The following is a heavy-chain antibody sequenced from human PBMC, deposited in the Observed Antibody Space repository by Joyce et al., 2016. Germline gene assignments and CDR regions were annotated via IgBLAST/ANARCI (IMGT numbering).Heavy chain of an antibody. CDR3: AKGLGIESGGTPQPFDF. Sequence: QVELVESGGGVVQPGRSLRLSCAASGFSFSRYAMHWVRQAPGKGLEWGAFISYNGGNQHYADSVKGRFTISKDNSKDTLDLQMNSLRTEDTAVYYCAKGLGIESGGTPQPFDFWGQGTHVTVSS. CDR1: GFSFSRYA. D-gene: IGHD6-19*01. CDR2: ISYNGGNQ. V-gene: IGHV3-30*18. J-gene: IGHJ4*02.